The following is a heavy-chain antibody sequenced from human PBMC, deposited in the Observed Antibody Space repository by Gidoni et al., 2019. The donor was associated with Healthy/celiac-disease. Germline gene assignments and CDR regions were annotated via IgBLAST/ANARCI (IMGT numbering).Heavy chain of an antibody. J-gene: IGHJ4*02. V-gene: IGHV3-66*01. D-gene: IGHD6-13*01. Sequence: EVQLVESGGGLVQPGGSLRLTCAASAFTVSSNYMSGVRQAPGKGLEWVSGIYSGGSTYYADSVKGRFTITRDNSKNTLYLQMNSLRAEDTAVYYCARGDQQLSGLDYWGQGTLVTVSS. CDR1: AFTVSSNY. CDR2: IYSGGST. CDR3: ARGDQQLSGLDY.